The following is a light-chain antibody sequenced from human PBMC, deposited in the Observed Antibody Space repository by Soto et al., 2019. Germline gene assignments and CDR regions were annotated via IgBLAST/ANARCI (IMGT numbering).Light chain of an antibody. CDR3: QQYNNWPPWT. V-gene: IGKV3-15*01. CDR2: GAS. J-gene: IGKJ1*01. Sequence: EIVMTQSPATLSVSPGERATLSCRASQSVSSNLAWYQQKPGQAPRLLIYGASTRATGIPAMFSGSGSGTEFTLTNSSLQSKDFAVYYCQQYNNWPPWTFGQGHKVEIK. CDR1: QSVSSN.